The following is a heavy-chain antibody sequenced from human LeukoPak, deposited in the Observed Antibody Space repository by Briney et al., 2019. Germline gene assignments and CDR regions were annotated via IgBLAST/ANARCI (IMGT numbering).Heavy chain of an antibody. CDR2: IYYSGST. V-gene: IGHV4-39*07. CDR3: ARNFYASSGYYLDDFYFDF. J-gene: IGHJ4*02. Sequence: SETLSLTCTVPGPSIISDTYYWGWIRQPPGKGLEWLGSIYYSGSTYYSPSLKSRVTMSVDTSTNQFSLKLISVTAADTALYYCARNFYASSGYYLDDFYFDFWGQGTLVTVSS. D-gene: IGHD3-22*01. CDR1: GPSIISDTYY.